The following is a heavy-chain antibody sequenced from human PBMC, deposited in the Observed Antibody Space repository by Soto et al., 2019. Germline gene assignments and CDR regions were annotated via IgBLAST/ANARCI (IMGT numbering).Heavy chain of an antibody. D-gene: IGHD3-10*01. CDR2: ISSSSSYI. J-gene: IGHJ6*03. CDR3: ARWFGEPEACYYMDV. CDR1: GFTFSSYS. Sequence: EVQLVESGGGLVKPGGSLRLSCAASGFTFSSYSMNWVRQAPGKGLEWVSSISSSSSYIYYADSVKGRFTISRDNAKNSLYLQMNSLRAEDTAVYYCARWFGEPEACYYMDVWGKGTTVTVSS. V-gene: IGHV3-21*01.